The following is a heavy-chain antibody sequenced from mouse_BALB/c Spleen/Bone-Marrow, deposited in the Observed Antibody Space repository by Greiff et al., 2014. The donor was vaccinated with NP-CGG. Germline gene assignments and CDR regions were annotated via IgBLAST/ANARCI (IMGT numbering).Heavy chain of an antibody. V-gene: IGHV1-80*01. CDR2: IYPGDGDT. D-gene: IGHD3-1*01. J-gene: IGHJ2*01. CDR3: ARVGFCFDY. CDR1: GYAFSTYW. Sequence: QVQLKQSGAELVRPGSSVKISCKASGYAFSTYWMNWVKQRPGQGLEWIGQIYPGDGDTNYNGKFKGKATLTADRSSSTASMQLSSLTSEDSAVYFCARVGFCFDYWGQGTTLTVSS.